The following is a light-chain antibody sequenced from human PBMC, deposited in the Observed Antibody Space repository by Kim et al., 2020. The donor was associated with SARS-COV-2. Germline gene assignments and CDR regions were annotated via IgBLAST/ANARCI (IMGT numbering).Light chain of an antibody. CDR3: NSRDSSGNHVV. CDR2: GKN. Sequence: ALGQTVRITCQRDSLRNYFASWYQQKPGQAPVLVIYGKNNRPSGIPDRFSGSSSGNTASLTITGAQAEDEADYYCNSRDSSGNHVVFGGGTQLTVL. CDR1: SLRNYF. J-gene: IGLJ2*01. V-gene: IGLV3-19*01.